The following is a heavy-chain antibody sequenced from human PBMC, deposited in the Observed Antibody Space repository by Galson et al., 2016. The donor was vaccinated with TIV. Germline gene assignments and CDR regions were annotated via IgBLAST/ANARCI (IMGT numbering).Heavy chain of an antibody. Sequence: SLRLSCAASGFTFSSYALTWVRQAPGKGLEWVSAISGGGGSSYYGDSVKGRFTISRDNSEKMLYLQMNSLRAEDTAVYYCAKVPSSGFSYYYGIDVWGQGTTVIVSS. D-gene: IGHD3-22*01. CDR2: ISGGGGSS. J-gene: IGHJ6*02. CDR3: AKVPSSGFSYYYGIDV. V-gene: IGHV3-23*01. CDR1: GFTFSSYA.